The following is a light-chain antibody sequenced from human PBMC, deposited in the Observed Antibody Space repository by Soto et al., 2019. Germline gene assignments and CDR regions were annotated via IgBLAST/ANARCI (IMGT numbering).Light chain of an antibody. CDR2: DVS. V-gene: IGLV2-14*01. Sequence: QSALTQPASVSRSPGQSITISCTGTSSDVGGYSYVSWYQQFPGKAPKLIIYDVSNRPSGVSGRFSGSRSGNTASLTISGLQAEDEAEYYCCSYSGSSFVFGTGTKLTVL. CDR3: CSYSGSSFV. CDR1: SSDVGGYSY. J-gene: IGLJ1*01.